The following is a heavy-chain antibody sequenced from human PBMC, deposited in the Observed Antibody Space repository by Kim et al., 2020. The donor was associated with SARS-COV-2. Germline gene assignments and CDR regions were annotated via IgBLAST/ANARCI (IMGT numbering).Heavy chain of an antibody. J-gene: IGHJ5*02. CDR3: ARTARWNGWFDP. CDR2: IYYSGST. D-gene: IGHD1-1*01. V-gene: IGHV4-39*01. Sequence: SETLSLTCTVSGGSISSSSYYWGWIRQPPGKGLEWIGSIYYSGSTYYNPSLKSRVTISVDTSKNQFSLKLSSVTAADTAVYYCARTARWNGWFDPWGQGT. CDR1: GGSISSSSYY.